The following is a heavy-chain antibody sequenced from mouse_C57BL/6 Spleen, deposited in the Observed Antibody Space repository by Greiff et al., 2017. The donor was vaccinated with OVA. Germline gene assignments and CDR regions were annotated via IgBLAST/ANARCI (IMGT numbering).Heavy chain of an antibody. Sequence: QVQLQQSGPELVKPGASVKISCKASGYAFSSSWMNWVKQRPGKGLEWIGRIYPGDGDTNYNGKFKGKATLTADKSSSTAYMQLSSLTSEDSAVYFCARSITTVVATRYFDYWGQGTTLTVSS. CDR3: ARSITTVVATRYFDY. CDR1: GYAFSSSW. CDR2: IYPGDGDT. V-gene: IGHV1-82*01. J-gene: IGHJ2*01. D-gene: IGHD1-1*01.